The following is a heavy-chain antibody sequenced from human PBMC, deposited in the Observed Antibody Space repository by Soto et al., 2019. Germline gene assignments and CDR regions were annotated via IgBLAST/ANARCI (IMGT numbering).Heavy chain of an antibody. D-gene: IGHD1-26*01. Sequence: GGSMRLSCTASGFTFGDYAMSWFRQAPGKGLEWVGLLRSKAYGGTTEYAASVKVRFTISRDDSKSIAYLQMNSLKTEDAAVYYCTRGGRCPHLGAFDIWGQGTMVTVSS. V-gene: IGHV3-49*03. CDR2: LRSKAYGGTT. J-gene: IGHJ3*02. CDR1: GFTFGDYA. CDR3: TRGGRCPHLGAFDI.